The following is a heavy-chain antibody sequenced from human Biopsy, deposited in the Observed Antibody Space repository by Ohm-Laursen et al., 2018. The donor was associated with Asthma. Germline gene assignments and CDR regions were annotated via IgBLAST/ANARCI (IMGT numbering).Heavy chain of an antibody. Sequence: GSLRLSCAASGFTFSDYYMSWLRQSPGKGLEWLSYISSSSSSIYYADSVKGRFTISRDNSKNTLCLQMNSLRAEDTAVYYCAKERYYDFWSGYPIWGQGTMVTVSS. D-gene: IGHD3-3*01. V-gene: IGHV3-11*04. CDR3: AKERYYDFWSGYPI. CDR2: ISSSSSSI. CDR1: GFTFSDYY. J-gene: IGHJ3*02.